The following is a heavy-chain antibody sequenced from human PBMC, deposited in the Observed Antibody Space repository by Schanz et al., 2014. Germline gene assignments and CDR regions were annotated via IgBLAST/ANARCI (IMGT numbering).Heavy chain of an antibody. Sequence: QVHLVQSGAEVHKPGASLKISCKASGYTFTNFFLHWVRQAPGQGLEWMGRISPSSGGTNYAQNFQGRVTMTKDTSINTVYMELRSLRSDDTAVYYCARGGYSSGWYDRDIAHFDYWGQGTLVTVSS. CDR2: ISPSSGGT. D-gene: IGHD6-19*01. CDR1: GYTFTNFF. V-gene: IGHV1-2*06. J-gene: IGHJ4*02. CDR3: ARGGYSSGWYDRDIAHFDY.